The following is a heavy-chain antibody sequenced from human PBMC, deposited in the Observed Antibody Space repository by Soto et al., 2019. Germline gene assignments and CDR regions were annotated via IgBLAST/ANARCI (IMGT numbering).Heavy chain of an antibody. CDR1: GYTFTSYG. Sequence: ASVKVSCKASGYTFTSYGISWVRQAPGQGLEWMGWISAYNGNTNYAQKLQGRVTMTTDTSTSTAYMELRSLRSDDTAVYYCARDSRNYDILTGYYSNYYGMDVWGQGTKVTVSS. J-gene: IGHJ6*02. V-gene: IGHV1-18*04. CDR2: ISAYNGNT. D-gene: IGHD3-9*01. CDR3: ARDSRNYDILTGYYSNYYGMDV.